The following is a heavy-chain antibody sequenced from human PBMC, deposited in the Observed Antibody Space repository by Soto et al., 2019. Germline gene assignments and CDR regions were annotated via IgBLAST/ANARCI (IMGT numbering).Heavy chain of an antibody. CDR3: ARDLRAAGRPGMDV. CDR2: IIPIVGTG. CDR1: GGSFSSYA. J-gene: IGHJ6*02. V-gene: IGHV1-69*01. Sequence: QVQLVQSGAEVKKPGSSVKVSCKASGGSFSSYAISWVRQAPGQGLEWMGGIIPIVGTGNYAQNFQGRVTMTADESTSTAYMALSSLRSEDTALYYCARDLRAAGRPGMDVWGQGTTVTVSS. D-gene: IGHD6-13*01.